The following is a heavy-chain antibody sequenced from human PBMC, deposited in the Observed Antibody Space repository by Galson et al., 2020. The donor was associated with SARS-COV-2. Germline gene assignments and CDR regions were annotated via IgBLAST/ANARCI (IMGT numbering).Heavy chain of an antibody. Sequence: GESLKISCAASGFTFSSYAMHWVRQAPGKGLEWVAVISYDGSNKYYADSVKGRFTISRDNSKNTLYLQMNSLRAEDTAVYYCAQGGQSLYSYGDFYWGQGTLVTVSS. D-gene: IGHD4-17*01. CDR1: GFTFSSYA. CDR2: ISYDGSNK. V-gene: IGHV3-30*01. J-gene: IGHJ4*02. CDR3: AQGGQSLYSYGDFY.